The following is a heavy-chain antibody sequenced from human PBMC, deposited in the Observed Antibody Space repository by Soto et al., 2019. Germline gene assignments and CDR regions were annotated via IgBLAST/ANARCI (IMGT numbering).Heavy chain of an antibody. CDR1: GGSISSYY. V-gene: IGHV4-59*01. Sequence: SETLSLTCTVSGGSISSYYWSWIRQPPGKGLEWIGYIYYSGSTNYNPSLKSRVTISVDTSKNQFSLKLSSVTTADTAEYYCASLLSFDFWSGSHPYRYGMDVWGQGTTVTVSS. J-gene: IGHJ6*02. CDR3: ASLLSFDFWSGSHPYRYGMDV. D-gene: IGHD3-3*01. CDR2: IYYSGST.